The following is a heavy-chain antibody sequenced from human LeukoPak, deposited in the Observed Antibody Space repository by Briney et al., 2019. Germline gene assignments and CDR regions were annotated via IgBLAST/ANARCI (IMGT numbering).Heavy chain of an antibody. V-gene: IGHV1-69*13. J-gene: IGHJ5*02. D-gene: IGHD3-22*01. CDR3: ARSRLDYYDSSGYYLNWFDP. CDR1: GGTFSSYA. CDR2: IIPIFGTA. Sequence: SVEGSCKASGGTFSSYAISWVRQAPGQGLEWMGGIIPIFGTANYAQKFQGRVTITADESTSTAYMELSSLRSEDTAVYYCARSRLDYYDSSGYYLNWFDPWGQGTLVTVSS.